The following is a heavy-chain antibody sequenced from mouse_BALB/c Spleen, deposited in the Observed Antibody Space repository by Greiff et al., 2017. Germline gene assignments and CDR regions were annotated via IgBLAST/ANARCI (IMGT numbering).Heavy chain of an antibody. CDR1: GYAFSSYW. CDR3: ARSRFFITTVEANPCYAMDY. D-gene: IGHD1-1*01. V-gene: IGHV1-80*01. Sequence: VQLQQSGAELVRPGSSVKISCKASGYAFSSYWMNWVKQRPGQGLEWIGQIYPGAGDTNYNGKFKGKATLTADKSSSTAYMQLSSLTSEDSAVYDCARSRFFITTVEANPCYAMDYWGQGTTVTVSS. CDR2: IYPGAGDT. J-gene: IGHJ4*01.